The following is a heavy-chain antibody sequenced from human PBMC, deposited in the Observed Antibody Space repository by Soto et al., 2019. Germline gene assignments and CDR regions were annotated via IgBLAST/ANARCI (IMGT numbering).Heavy chain of an antibody. Sequence: EVRLVESGGDLVQPGGSLRLSCAASGFPFSSYWMHWVRQAPGKGLEWVSRINGDGSSINYADSVKGRFTISRDNAKNTLYLQMNSLRVEDAAVYYCTRRGCSTTGCYFNWGRGTLVTVPS. D-gene: IGHD2-2*01. J-gene: IGHJ4*02. CDR1: GFPFSSYW. V-gene: IGHV3-74*01. CDR3: TRRGCSTTGCYFN. CDR2: INGDGSSI.